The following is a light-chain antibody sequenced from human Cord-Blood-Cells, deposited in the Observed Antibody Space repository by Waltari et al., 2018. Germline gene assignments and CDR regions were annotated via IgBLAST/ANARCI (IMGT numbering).Light chain of an antibody. CDR2: DVS. CDR1: SSDVGGYNY. V-gene: IGLV2-11*01. CDR3: CSYAGSYTWV. Sequence: TIYCTGTSSDVGGYNYVSWYQQHPGKAPKLMIYDVSKRPSGVPDRFSGSKSGNTASLTISGLQAEDEADYYCCSYAGSYTWVFGGGTKLTVL. J-gene: IGLJ3*02.